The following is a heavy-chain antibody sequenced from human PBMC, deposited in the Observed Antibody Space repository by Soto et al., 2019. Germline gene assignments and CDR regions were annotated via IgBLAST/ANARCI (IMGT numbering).Heavy chain of an antibody. Sequence: SETLSLTCPVSGSSETTYQCIWIRQPAGKGLEWIGRVYTSGNTNYNPSLKSRVTMSVDKSKNQFSLKLNSVNSADTAVYYCARAFCSGCSFYWYDPWGQGILVTVSS. CDR3: ARAFCSGCSFYWYDP. CDR2: VYTSGNT. D-gene: IGHD2-15*01. V-gene: IGHV4-4*07. J-gene: IGHJ5*02. CDR1: GSSETTYQ.